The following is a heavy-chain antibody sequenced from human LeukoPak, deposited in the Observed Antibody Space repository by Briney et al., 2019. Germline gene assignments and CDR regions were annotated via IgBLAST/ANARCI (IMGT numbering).Heavy chain of an antibody. CDR3: ARDPTLYDSSGYYLTPSSAFDI. CDR2: IKQDGSDK. J-gene: IGHJ3*02. Sequence: PGGSLRLSCAASGFTFSSYWMSWVRQAPGKGLEWVANIKQDGSDKSYVDSVRGRFTVARDTAKNLLYLQMNSLRVEDTAVYYCARDPTLYDSSGYYLTPSSAFDIWGQGTMVTVSS. D-gene: IGHD3-22*01. CDR1: GFTFSSYW. V-gene: IGHV3-7*05.